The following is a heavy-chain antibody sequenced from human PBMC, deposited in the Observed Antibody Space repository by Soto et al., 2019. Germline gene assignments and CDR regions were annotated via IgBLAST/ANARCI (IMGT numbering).Heavy chain of an antibody. CDR2: IGGGGGST. V-gene: IGHV3-23*01. D-gene: IGHD3-10*01. Sequence: EVRLLESGGGLVQPGWSLRLSCAASGFTFNTYAMSWVRQAPGKGLEWVSVIGGGGGSTHYADSVKGRFTISRDNSKNTLYLQMNILRADDTAIYYCARDSITRLSYDIPGMDVWGQGTTVTVSS. CDR3: ARDSITRLSYDIPGMDV. CDR1: GFTFNTYA. J-gene: IGHJ6*02.